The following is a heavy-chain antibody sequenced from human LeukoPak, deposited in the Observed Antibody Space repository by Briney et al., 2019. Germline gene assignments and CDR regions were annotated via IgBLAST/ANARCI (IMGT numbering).Heavy chain of an antibody. D-gene: IGHD2-2*01. J-gene: IGHJ6*02. CDR1: GYTFTGYY. V-gene: IGHV1-2*04. CDR2: INPNSGGT. CDR3: ARGEVRYCSSTSCYAGPYYYYGMDV. Sequence: GASVKVSCKASGYTFTGYYMHWVRQAPGQGLEWMGWINPNSGGTNYAQKFQGWVTMTRDTSISTAYMELSRLRSDDTAVYYCARGEVRYCSSTSCYAGPYYYYGMDVWGQGTTVTVSS.